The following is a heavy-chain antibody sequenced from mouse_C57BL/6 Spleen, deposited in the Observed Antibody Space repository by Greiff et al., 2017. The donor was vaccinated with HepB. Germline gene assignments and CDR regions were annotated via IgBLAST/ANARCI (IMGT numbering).Heavy chain of an antibody. CDR1: GYAFTNYL. CDR2: INPGSGGT. J-gene: IGHJ3*01. CDR3: AREGGYDGAWFAY. D-gene: IGHD2-2*01. V-gene: IGHV1-54*01. Sequence: VQLQQSGAELVRPGTSVKVSCKASGYAFTNYLIEWVKQRPGQGLEWIGVINPGSGGTNYNEKFKGKATLTADKSSSTAYMQLSSLTSEDSAVYFCAREGGYDGAWFAYWGQGTLVTVSA.